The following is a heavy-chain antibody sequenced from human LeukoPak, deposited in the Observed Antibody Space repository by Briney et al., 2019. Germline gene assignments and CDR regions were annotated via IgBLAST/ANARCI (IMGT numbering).Heavy chain of an antibody. CDR1: GDSVSSNSAA. CDR2: TYYRSKWYN. J-gene: IGHJ3*02. V-gene: IGHV6-1*01. CDR3: ARHSTELEPLGFRAADRADRLKTYTDAFDI. Sequence: SQTLSLTCAISGDSVSSNSAAWNWIRQSPSRGLEWLGRTYYRSKWYNDYAVSVKSRITINPDTSKNQFSLQLNSVTPEDTAVYYCARHSTELEPLGFRAADRADRLKTYTDAFDIWGQGTMVTVSS. D-gene: IGHD1-1*01.